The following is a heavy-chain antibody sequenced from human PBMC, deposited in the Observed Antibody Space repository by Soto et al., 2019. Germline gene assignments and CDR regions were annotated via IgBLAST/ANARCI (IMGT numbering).Heavy chain of an antibody. V-gene: IGHV4-34*01. D-gene: IGHD6-6*01. Sequence: SETLSLTCAVYGGSFSGYYWTWIRQPPGTGLEWIGEINHSGSTNYNPSLKSRVTISVDNSKNTLYLQMNSLRVEDTAVYYCVKEARNIAARRWIDSWGQGTLVTVSS. CDR1: GGSFSGYY. J-gene: IGHJ4*02. CDR2: INHSGST. CDR3: VKEARNIAARRWIDS.